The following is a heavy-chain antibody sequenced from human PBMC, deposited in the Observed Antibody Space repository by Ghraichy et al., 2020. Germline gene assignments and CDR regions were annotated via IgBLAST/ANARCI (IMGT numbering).Heavy chain of an antibody. CDR2: IYYSGST. Sequence: SETLSLTCTVSGGSISSSYWSWIRQPPGKGLEWIGYIYYSGSTNYNPSLKSRVTISVDTSKNQFSLKLSSVTAADTAVYYCARGWFGELPMDVWGQGTTVTVSS. CDR3: ARGWFGELPMDV. V-gene: IGHV4-59*01. CDR1: GGSISSSY. D-gene: IGHD3-10*01. J-gene: IGHJ6*02.